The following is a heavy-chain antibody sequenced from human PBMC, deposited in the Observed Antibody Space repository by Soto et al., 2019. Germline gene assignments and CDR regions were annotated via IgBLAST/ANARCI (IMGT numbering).Heavy chain of an antibody. V-gene: IGHV3-9*01. J-gene: IGHJ4*02. CDR1: GFSFDDYA. CDR2: ISWNSGSI. CDR3: AKDINYGSGSYYVGAIDY. Sequence: EVQLVESGGGLVQPGRSLRLSCAASGFSFDDYAVHWVRQAPGKGLEWVSGISWNSGSIGYADSVKGRLTISRDNAKNSLYLQMNSLRAEDTALYYCAKDINYGSGSYYVGAIDYWGQGTLVAVSS. D-gene: IGHD3-10*01.